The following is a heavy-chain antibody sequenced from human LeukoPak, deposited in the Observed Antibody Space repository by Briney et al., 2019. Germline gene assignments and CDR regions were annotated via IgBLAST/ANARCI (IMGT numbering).Heavy chain of an antibody. CDR2: ISAYNGNT. CDR3: ARVDIAVAAPATNDP. V-gene: IGHV1-18*01. D-gene: IGHD6-19*01. Sequence: ASVKVSCKASGYTLTTYTITWVRQAPGQGLEWMGWISAYNGNTNYAQNLQGRVTMTTDTSTSTAYMELRSLRSDDTAMYYCARVDIAVAAPATNDPWGQGTLVTVSS. CDR1: GYTLTTYT. J-gene: IGHJ5*02.